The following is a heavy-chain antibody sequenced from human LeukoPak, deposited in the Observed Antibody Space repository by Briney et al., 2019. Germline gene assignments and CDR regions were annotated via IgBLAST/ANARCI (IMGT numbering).Heavy chain of an antibody. CDR2: IYYSGST. Sequence: SETLSLTCTVSGGSISSYYWSWIRQPPGKGLEWIGYIYYSGSTNYNPSLKSQVTISVDTSKNQFSLKLSSVTAADTAVYYCARGGEYSYGMIDYWGQGTLVTVSS. V-gene: IGHV4-59*01. CDR1: GGSISSYY. CDR3: ARGGEYSYGMIDY. J-gene: IGHJ4*02. D-gene: IGHD5-18*01.